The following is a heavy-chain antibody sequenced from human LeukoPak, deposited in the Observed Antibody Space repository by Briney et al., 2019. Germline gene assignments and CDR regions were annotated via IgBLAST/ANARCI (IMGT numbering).Heavy chain of an antibody. CDR1: GYTFTSYG. Sequence: ASVKVSCKASGYTFTSYGISWVRQAPGQRLEWMGWISAYNGNTNYAQKLQGRVTMTTDTSTSTAYMELRSLRSDDTAVYYCARDAPYYDFPHWFDPWGQGTLVTVSS. CDR2: ISAYNGNT. D-gene: IGHD3-3*01. CDR3: ARDAPYYDFPHWFDP. J-gene: IGHJ5*02. V-gene: IGHV1-18*01.